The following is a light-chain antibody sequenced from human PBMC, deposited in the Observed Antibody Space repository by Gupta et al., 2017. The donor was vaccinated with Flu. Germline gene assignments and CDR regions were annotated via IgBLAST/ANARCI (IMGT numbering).Light chain of an antibody. J-gene: IGKJ1*01. CDR3: MQGTHWPT. CDR1: QSLVHSNGNTY. V-gene: IGKV2-30*02. Sequence: DVVMTQSPLSLPVTLGQPASISCVSSQSLVHSNGNTYLTWFQQRPGQSPRRLIYRVSNRDPGVPDRFSGSGSGTDFTLKISRVEAEDVGVYYCMQGTHWPTFGQGTKVEIK. CDR2: RVS.